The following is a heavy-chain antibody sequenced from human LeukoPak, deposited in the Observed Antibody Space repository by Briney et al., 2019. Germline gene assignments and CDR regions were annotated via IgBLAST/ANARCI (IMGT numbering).Heavy chain of an antibody. J-gene: IGHJ4*02. V-gene: IGHV3-74*01. CDR2: INNDGSST. CDR3: ARVRGGDTKDFDY. Sequence: GGSLRLSCAASGFTFSSYSMNWVRQAPGKGLEWVSHINNDGSSTSYADSVKGRFTISRDNAKNTLYLQMNSLRDEDTAVYYCARVRGGDTKDFDYWGQGTLVTVSS. D-gene: IGHD2-8*01. CDR1: GFTFSSYS.